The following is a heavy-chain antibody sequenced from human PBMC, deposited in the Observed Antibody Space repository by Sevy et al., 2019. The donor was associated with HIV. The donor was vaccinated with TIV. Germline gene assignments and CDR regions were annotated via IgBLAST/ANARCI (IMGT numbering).Heavy chain of an antibody. J-gene: IGHJ4*02. Sequence: GGSLRLSCEASGFTFSSFGMSWVRQAPGKGLEWVSGISGTGGSTYYADSVKGRFTISRDNSENTLYIHMISLRAEDTAVYYCAKDGGRNWDQFFFDYWGQGTLVTVSS. CDR1: GFTFSSFG. CDR2: ISGTGGST. CDR3: AKDGGRNWDQFFFDY. D-gene: IGHD7-27*01. V-gene: IGHV3-23*01.